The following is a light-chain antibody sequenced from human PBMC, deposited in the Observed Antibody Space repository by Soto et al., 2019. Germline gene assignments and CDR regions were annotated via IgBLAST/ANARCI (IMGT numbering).Light chain of an antibody. J-gene: IGKJ2*01. CDR3: QQYGRSPPFA. CDR2: GAS. Sequence: EIVLTHAPGTLSLSPGERATLSCRASQSVGSNYIAWYQQNPGQAPRLLIYGASTRATGIPDRFSGSGSGTDFTLTISRLEPEDFAVYFCQQYGRSPPFAFGQGTKVDIK. V-gene: IGKV3-20*01. CDR1: QSVGSNY.